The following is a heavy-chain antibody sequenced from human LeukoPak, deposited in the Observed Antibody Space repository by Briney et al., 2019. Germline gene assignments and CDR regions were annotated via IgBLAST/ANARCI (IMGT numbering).Heavy chain of an antibody. J-gene: IGHJ3*02. D-gene: IGHD2-8*02. V-gene: IGHV3-21*01. CDR1: GLNFSIYS. Sequence: GGSLRLSCAASGLNFSIYSMNWVRQAPRKGLEWVASISSRSSYIYYADSVRGRFTISRDNAKNSLYLQMNSLTAEDTAVYFCSRDLDCTVTTCFDGDDGFDIWGQGAMVTVSS. CDR3: SRDLDCTVTTCFDGDDGFDI. CDR2: ISSRSSYI.